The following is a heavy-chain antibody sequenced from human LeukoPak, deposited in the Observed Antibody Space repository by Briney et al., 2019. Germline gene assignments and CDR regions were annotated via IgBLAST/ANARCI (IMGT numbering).Heavy chain of an antibody. CDR1: GGSISSSNYY. CDR2: IYYSGST. D-gene: IGHD1-26*01. V-gene: IGHV4-39*07. J-gene: IGHJ4*02. Sequence: SETLSLTCTVSGGSISSSNYYWGWIRQPPGKGLEWIGTIYYSGSTNYNPSLKSRVTISVDTSKNQFSLKLNSVTAADTAVYYCARGRGSYWAYWGQGTLDTVSS. CDR3: ARGRGSYWAY.